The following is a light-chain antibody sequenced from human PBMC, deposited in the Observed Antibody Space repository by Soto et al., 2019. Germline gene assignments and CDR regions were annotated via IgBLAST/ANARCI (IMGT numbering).Light chain of an antibody. CDR1: SSDVGAYNY. CDR3: SSYAGSRNLV. CDR2: EVT. Sequence: QSALTQPPSASASPGQSVTISCTGTSSDVGAYNYVSWYQQHPGKAPKLMIYEVTKRPSGVPARFSGSKSGNAASLTVSGLQADDEADYYCSSYAGSRNLVFGGGTKLTVL. V-gene: IGLV2-8*01. J-gene: IGLJ2*01.